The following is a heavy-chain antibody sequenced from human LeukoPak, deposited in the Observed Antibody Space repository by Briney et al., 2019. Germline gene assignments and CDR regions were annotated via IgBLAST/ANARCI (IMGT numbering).Heavy chain of an antibody. Sequence: GGSLRLSCAASGFAFSIYWMSWVRQAPGKGLEWVANIKQDGSERYYVDSVKGRFTLSRDNAENSLYLQMNSLRVEDTAFYYCARDLAYSRLDYWGQGMLVTVSS. CDR3: ARDLAYSRLDY. V-gene: IGHV3-7*01. J-gene: IGHJ4*02. D-gene: IGHD5-18*01. CDR2: IKQDGSER. CDR1: GFAFSIYW.